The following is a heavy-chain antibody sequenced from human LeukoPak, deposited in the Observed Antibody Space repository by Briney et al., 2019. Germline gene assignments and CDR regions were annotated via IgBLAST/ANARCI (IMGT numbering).Heavy chain of an antibody. CDR2: IWYDGSNK. J-gene: IGHJ4*02. Sequence: GGSLRLSCAASGFTFSSYGMHWVRQAPGKGLEWVAVIWYDGSNKYYADSVKGRFTISRDNSKNTLYLQMNSLRAEDTAVYYCAKDRSTLRTFNDYWGQGTLVTVSS. CDR3: AKDRSTLRTFNDY. V-gene: IGHV3-30*02. D-gene: IGHD3-3*01. CDR1: GFTFSSYG.